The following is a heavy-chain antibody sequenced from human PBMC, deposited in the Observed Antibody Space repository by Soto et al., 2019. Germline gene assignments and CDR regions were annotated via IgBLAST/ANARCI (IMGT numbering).Heavy chain of an antibody. J-gene: IGHJ6*02. CDR3: ASFGMGVYVMDV. D-gene: IGHD2-8*01. V-gene: IGHV3-48*02. CDR1: GLAFSTSR. Sequence: PGGSLRLSCAASGLAFSTSRINWVRQAPGEGLEWFSYITSDSSTISYADSVKGRFTVSRDNAKNSLYLQMNSLRDEDTALYYCASFGMGVYVMDVWHQGTSLTVSS. CDR2: ITSDSSTI.